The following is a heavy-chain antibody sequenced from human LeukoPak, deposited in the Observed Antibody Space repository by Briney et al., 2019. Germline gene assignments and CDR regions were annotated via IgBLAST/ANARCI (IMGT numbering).Heavy chain of an antibody. J-gene: IGHJ4*02. D-gene: IGHD5-18*01. CDR1: GGTFSSYA. CDR3: AGGGRSRGQLWSRPLWD. CDR2: IIPIFGTA. V-gene: IGHV1-69*05. Sequence: SVKVSCKASGGTFSSYAISWVRQAPGQGLEWMGGIIPIFGTANYAQKFQGRVTITTDESTSTAYMELSSLRSEDTAVYYCAGGGRSRGQLWSRPLWDWGQGTLATVSS.